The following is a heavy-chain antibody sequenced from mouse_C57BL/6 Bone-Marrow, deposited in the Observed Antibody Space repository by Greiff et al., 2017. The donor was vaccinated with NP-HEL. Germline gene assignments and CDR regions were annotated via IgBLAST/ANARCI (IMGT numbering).Heavy chain of an antibody. CDR1: GYSFTGYY. J-gene: IGHJ1*03. V-gene: IGHV1-42*01. Sequence: VQLQQSGPELVKPGASVKISCKASGYSFTGYYMNWVKQSPEKSLEWIGEINPSTGGTTYNQKFKAKATLTVDKSSSTAYMQLKSLTSEDSAVYYCARCLYDYGGGWYFDVWGTGTTVTVSS. CDR3: ARCLYDYGGGWYFDV. D-gene: IGHD2-4*01. CDR2: INPSTGGT.